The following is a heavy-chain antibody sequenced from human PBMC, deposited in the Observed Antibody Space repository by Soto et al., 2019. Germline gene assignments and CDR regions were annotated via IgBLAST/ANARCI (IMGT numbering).Heavy chain of an antibody. CDR1: GGTFSSYA. V-gene: IGHV1-69*13. CDR2: IIPIFGTA. D-gene: IGHD3-3*01. Sequence: SVTVSCKASGGTFSSYAISWVRQAPGQGLEWMGGIIPIFGTANYAQKFQGRVTITADESTSTDYMELSSLRSEDTAVYYCARGFLECVPPYGYYHYGIDVCGQRTTVTV. CDR3: ARGFLECVPPYGYYHYGIDV. J-gene: IGHJ6*02.